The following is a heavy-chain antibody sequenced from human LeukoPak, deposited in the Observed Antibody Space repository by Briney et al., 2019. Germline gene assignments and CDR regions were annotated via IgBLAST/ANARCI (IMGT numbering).Heavy chain of an antibody. CDR2: ISGSGGKT. CDR1: GFTFSSYA. V-gene: IGHV3-23*01. CDR3: ARGVSGTYYLQTFDY. J-gene: IGHJ4*02. Sequence: GGSLRLSCAASGFTFSSYAMNWVRQAPGKGLEWVSVISGSGGKTHYADSVKGRFTISGDNSKNTLYLQMNSLRAEDTAVYYCARGVSGTYYLQTFDYWGQGTLVTASS. D-gene: IGHD1-26*01.